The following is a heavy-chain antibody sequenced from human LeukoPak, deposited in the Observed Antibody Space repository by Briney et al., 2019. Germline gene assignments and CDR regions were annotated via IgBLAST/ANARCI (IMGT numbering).Heavy chain of an antibody. J-gene: IGHJ4*02. V-gene: IGHV3-48*04. D-gene: IGHD1-26*01. CDR2: ISSSSSMI. CDR3: ASNMYSENYYLYPF. CDR1: GFTFSSYW. Sequence: PGGSLRLSCAVSGFTFSSYWMHWVRQAPGKGLEWLSYISSSSSMIYYADSVKGRFTISRDNAKNSLYLQMNSLRAEDTAVYYCASNMYSENYYLYPFWGQGTLVTVSS.